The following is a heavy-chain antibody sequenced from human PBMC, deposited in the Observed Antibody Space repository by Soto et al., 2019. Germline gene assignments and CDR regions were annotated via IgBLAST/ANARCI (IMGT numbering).Heavy chain of an antibody. J-gene: IGHJ3*02. CDR2: MNPISGNT. D-gene: IGHD6-13*01. CDR3: ARDRGYSSSWYSDAFDM. CDR1: GYTFTNHD. Sequence: ASVKVSCKASGYTFTNHDINWVRRATGQGLEYMGWMNPISGNTGYAQTFQGRVSMTRDTSISTAYMELSSLRSDDTAVYYCARDRGYSSSWYSDAFDMWGQGTMVTVSS. V-gene: IGHV1-8*01.